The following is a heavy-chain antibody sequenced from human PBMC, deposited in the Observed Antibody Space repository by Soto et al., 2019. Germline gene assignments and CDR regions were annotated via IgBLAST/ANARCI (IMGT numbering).Heavy chain of an antibody. CDR2: INHSGIT. CDR3: ARDRTTVVRGYYLDY. CDR1: GGSFSGYY. D-gene: IGHD4-17*01. V-gene: IGHV4-34*01. J-gene: IGHJ4*02. Sequence: QVQLQQWGAGLLKPSETLSLTCAVYGGSFSGYYWCWIRQPPGKGLEWIGEINHSGITNYNPSLKSRVTKSVDTSKNQFSLTLSSVTAADTAVYYCARDRTTVVRGYYLDYWGQGTLATVSS.